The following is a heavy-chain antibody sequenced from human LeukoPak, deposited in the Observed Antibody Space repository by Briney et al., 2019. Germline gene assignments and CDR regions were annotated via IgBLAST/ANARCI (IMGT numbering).Heavy chain of an antibody. D-gene: IGHD6-13*01. CDR2: ISGSGGST. J-gene: IGHJ4*02. CDR1: GFTFSSYG. CDR3: AKAEEEYSSSDFDY. Sequence: GGSLRLSCAASGFTFSSYGMSWVRQAPGKGLEGVSAISGSGGSTYYADSVKGRFTISRDNSKNTLYLQMNSLRAEDTAVYYCAKAEEEYSSSDFDYWGQGTLVTVSS. V-gene: IGHV3-23*01.